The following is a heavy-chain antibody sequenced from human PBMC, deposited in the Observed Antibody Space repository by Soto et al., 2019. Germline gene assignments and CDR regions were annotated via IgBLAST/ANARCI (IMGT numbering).Heavy chain of an antibody. Sequence: SETLSLTCTVSGGSISSYYWSWIRQPPGKGLEWIGYIYYSGSTNYNPSLKSQVTISVDTSKNQFSLKLSSVTAADTAVYYCARGISSGWTHARTYYFDYWGQGTLVTVSS. V-gene: IGHV4-59*01. J-gene: IGHJ4*02. CDR1: GGSISSYY. CDR2: IYYSGST. CDR3: ARGISSGWTHARTYYFDY. D-gene: IGHD6-19*01.